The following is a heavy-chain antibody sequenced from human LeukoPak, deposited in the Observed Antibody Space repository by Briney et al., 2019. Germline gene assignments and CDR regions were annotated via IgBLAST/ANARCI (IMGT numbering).Heavy chain of an antibody. Sequence: SETLSLTCAVYGESFSAYFWNWVRQAPGKPLEYIGEINHRGSSHYNPSLKTRVTLSVDTSKNQFSLKLTSVTAADTAVYFCARGSSFDGYCSAGACDAGYYDSWGQGTPVTVSS. CDR3: ARGSSFDGYCSAGACDAGYYDS. D-gene: IGHD2-15*01. CDR1: GESFSAYF. J-gene: IGHJ4*02. CDR2: INHRGSS. V-gene: IGHV4-34*01.